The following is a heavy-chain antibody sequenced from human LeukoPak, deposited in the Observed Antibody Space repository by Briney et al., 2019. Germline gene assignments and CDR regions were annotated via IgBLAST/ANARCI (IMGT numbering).Heavy chain of an antibody. J-gene: IGHJ4*02. V-gene: IGHV3-30*18. CDR1: GFTFSSYG. CDR3: AKDREGSLDY. Sequence: GSLRLSCAASGFTFSSYGMHWVRQAPGKGLEWVAVISYDGSNKYYADSVKGRFTISRDNSKNTLYLQMNSLRAEDTAVYYCAKDREGSLDYWGQGTLVTVSS. CDR2: ISYDGSNK. D-gene: IGHD3-10*01.